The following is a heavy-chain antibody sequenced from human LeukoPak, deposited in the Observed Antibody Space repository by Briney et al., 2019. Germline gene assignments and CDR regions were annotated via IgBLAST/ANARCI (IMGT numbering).Heavy chain of an antibody. D-gene: IGHD4-23*01. CDR2: IASDGSST. Sequence: GGSLRLSCAASGFIFSSYWMNWVRQAPGKGLVWVSRIASDGSSTPYADSVKGRYSISRDNAKNTLYLQMNSLRVEDTAVYYCARGRPHGNDYWGQGTLVTVSS. V-gene: IGHV3-74*01. J-gene: IGHJ4*02. CDR1: GFIFSSYW. CDR3: ARGRPHGNDY.